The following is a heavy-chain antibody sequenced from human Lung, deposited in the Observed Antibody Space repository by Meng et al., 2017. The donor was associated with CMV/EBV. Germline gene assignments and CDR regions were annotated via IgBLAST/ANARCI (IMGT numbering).Heavy chain of an antibody. V-gene: IGHV4-61*01. CDR1: GGSVSSGSYY. CDR2: IYYSGST. CDR3: ARAGPGWFDP. Sequence: LTCTVSGGSVSSGSYYWSWIRQPPGKGLEWIGYIYYSGSTNYNPFLKSRVTISADTSKNQFSLRLSSVTAADTAVYYCARAGPGWFDPWGQGTLVTVSS. J-gene: IGHJ5*02.